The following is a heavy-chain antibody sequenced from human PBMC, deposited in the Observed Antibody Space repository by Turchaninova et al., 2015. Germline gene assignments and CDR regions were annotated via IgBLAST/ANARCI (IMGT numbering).Heavy chain of an antibody. J-gene: IGHJ4*02. CDR1: GFIFSNYW. Sequence: EVQLVESGGGLVQPGGSLRLSCAASGFIFSNYWMAWVRQAPGKGLAWVANIKQDVSDKFSVDCGMGRFTISEDNAKNSLYVQMNSLRADDTAVYYCTRVTGYDISDYWGQGTLVTVSS. V-gene: IGHV3-7*01. D-gene: IGHD3-9*01. CDR3: TRVTGYDISDY. CDR2: IKQDVSDK.